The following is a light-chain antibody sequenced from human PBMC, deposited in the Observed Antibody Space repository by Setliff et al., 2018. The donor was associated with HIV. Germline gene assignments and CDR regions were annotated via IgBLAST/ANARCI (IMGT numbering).Light chain of an antibody. CDR1: QSVLYSSNNKNY. CDR2: WAS. V-gene: IGKV4-1*01. CDR3: QQYYSTLHT. Sequence: DIVMTQSPDSLAVSLGERATINCKSSQSVLYSSNNKNYLAWYQQKPGQPPKLLIYWASTRESGVPDRFSGRGSGTDFTLTISSLQAEDVAIYYCQQYYSTLHTVGQGTKVDIK. J-gene: IGKJ2*01.